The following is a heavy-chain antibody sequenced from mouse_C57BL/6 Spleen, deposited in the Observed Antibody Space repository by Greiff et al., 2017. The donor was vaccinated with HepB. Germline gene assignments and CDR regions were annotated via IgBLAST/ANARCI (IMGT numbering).Heavy chain of an antibody. CDR3: AREHYYGSSSFAY. Sequence: EVHLVESGGGLVKPGGSLKLSCAASGFTFSSYAMSWVRQTPEKRLEWVATISDGGSYTYYPDNVKGRFTISRDNAKNNLYLQMSHLKSEDTAMYYCAREHYYGSSSFAYWGQGTLVTVSA. CDR2: ISDGGSYT. CDR1: GFTFSSYA. D-gene: IGHD1-1*01. J-gene: IGHJ3*01. V-gene: IGHV5-4*01.